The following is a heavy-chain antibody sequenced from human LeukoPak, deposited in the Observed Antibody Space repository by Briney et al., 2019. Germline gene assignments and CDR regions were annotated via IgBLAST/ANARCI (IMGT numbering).Heavy chain of an antibody. Sequence: GASVKVSCKASGGTFSSYTISWVRQAPGQGLEWLGRIIPILGIANYAQEFQGRVTITADKSTSTAYMELSSLRSEDTAVYYCARFVWAAAEAFDTWGQGTMVTVSS. CDR3: ARFVWAAAEAFDT. J-gene: IGHJ3*02. CDR1: GGTFSSYT. CDR2: IIPILGIA. D-gene: IGHD3-16*01. V-gene: IGHV1-69*02.